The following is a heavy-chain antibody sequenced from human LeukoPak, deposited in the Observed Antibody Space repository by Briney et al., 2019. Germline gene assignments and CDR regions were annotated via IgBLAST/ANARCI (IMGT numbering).Heavy chain of an antibody. CDR3: ARGLAYCGGDCYLSWFDP. J-gene: IGHJ5*02. D-gene: IGHD2-21*02. Sequence: SETLSLTCTVSGYSISSGYYWGCIRQPPGKGLEWIGEINHSGSTNYNPSLKSRVTISVDTSKNQFSLKLSSVTAADTAVYYCARGLAYCGGDCYLSWFDPWGQGTLVTVSS. V-gene: IGHV4-38-2*02. CDR1: GYSISSGYY. CDR2: INHSGST.